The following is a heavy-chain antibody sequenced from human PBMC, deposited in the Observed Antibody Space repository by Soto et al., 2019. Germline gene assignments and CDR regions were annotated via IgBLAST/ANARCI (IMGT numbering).Heavy chain of an antibody. V-gene: IGHV1-3*01. CDR3: AKGSVVVVPTTVGAFGLDY. CDR1: GYAFTTYA. J-gene: IGHJ4*02. CDR2: INAGNGDT. Sequence: ASVKVSCKGSGYAFTTYAIHWLRQAPGQRLEWLGWINAGNGDTKYSEKMQGRVTITRDTFANTAYMELSSLGFEDTAVYFCAKGSVVVVPTTVGAFGLDYWRQGTQVTVSS. D-gene: IGHD2-21*01.